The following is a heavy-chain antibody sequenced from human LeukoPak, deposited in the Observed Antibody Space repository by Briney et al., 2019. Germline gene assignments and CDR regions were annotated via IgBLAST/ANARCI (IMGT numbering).Heavy chain of an antibody. D-gene: IGHD4-17*01. CDR1: GFPFRSYD. CDR3: ARDYDYGDYPGY. Sequence: GGSLRLSCAASGFPFRSYDMNWVRQAPGKGLEWVSYISSRSNTIYYADSVKGRFTISRDNAKNSLYLQMNSLRAEDTALYYCARDYDYGDYPGYWGQGTLVTVSS. CDR2: ISSRSNTI. J-gene: IGHJ4*02. V-gene: IGHV3-48*01.